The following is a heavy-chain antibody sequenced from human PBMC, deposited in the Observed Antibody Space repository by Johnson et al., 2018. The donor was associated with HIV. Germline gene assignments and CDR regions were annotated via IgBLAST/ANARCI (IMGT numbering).Heavy chain of an antibody. V-gene: IGHV3-11*04. Sequence: QVQLVESGGGLIQPGGSLRLSCAASGFTVSSNYMSWVRQAPGKGLEWVSYISSSGSTIYYADSVKGRFTISRDNAKNSLYLQMNSLRAEDTAVYYCAGLRAARPRSFDIWGQGTMVTVSS. D-gene: IGHD6-6*01. J-gene: IGHJ3*02. CDR2: ISSSGSTI. CDR3: AGLRAARPRSFDI. CDR1: GFTVSSNY.